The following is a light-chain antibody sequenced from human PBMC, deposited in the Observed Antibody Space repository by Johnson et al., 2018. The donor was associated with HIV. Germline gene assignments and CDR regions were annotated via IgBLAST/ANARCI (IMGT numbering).Light chain of an antibody. Sequence: QSVLTQPPSVSAAPGQTVTISCSGSSSNVGLNYVSWYQQRPGTAPKLLIYQNNKRPSGIPDRFSGSKSGTSPTLGITGLKTGDEADYYCGSVDSSLSGDVSGTGTRVT. CDR1: SSNVGLNY. CDR3: GSVDSSLSGDV. V-gene: IGLV1-51*02. CDR2: QNN. J-gene: IGLJ1*01.